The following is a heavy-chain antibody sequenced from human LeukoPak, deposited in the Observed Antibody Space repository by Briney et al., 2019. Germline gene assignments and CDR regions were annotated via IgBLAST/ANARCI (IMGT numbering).Heavy chain of an antibody. CDR3: ARTVSSAGWSDDAFDI. J-gene: IGHJ3*02. CDR2: INWDGGST. V-gene: IGHV3-20*04. Sequence: GGSLRLSCAASGFTFDDYGMSWGRQAPGQGLEWVSGINWDGGSTGYADSVKGRFTISRDNAKNFLYLQMNSLRAEDTALYYCARTVSSAGWSDDAFDIWRQGTMVSVSS. D-gene: IGHD6-19*01. CDR1: GFTFDDYG.